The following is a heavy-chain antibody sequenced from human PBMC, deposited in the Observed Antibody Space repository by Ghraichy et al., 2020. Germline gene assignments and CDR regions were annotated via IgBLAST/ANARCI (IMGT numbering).Heavy chain of an antibody. CDR1: GGSINGYY. CDR2: TYYRGST. J-gene: IGHJ5*02. D-gene: IGHD1-26*01. Sequence: SETLSLTCTVSGGSINGYYWSWIRQSPGKGLEWIGFTYYRGSTEYNPSLKSRISMSVDTSKNQLSLTLSSVTAADTAVYYCARVSGRRGWFDPWGQGTLVTVSS. V-gene: IGHV4-59*12. CDR3: ARVSGRRGWFDP.